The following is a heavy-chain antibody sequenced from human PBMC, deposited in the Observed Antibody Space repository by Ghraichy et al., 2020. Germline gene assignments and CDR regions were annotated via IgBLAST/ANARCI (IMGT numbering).Heavy chain of an antibody. D-gene: IGHD2-15*01. CDR2: ISGDGGST. V-gene: IGHV3-43*02. CDR3: AKDIGGAATVSDAFDI. Sequence: GGSLRLSCAASGFTFDDYAMHWVRQAPGKGLEWVSLISGDGGSTYYADSVKGRFTISRDNSKNSLYLQMNSLRTEDTAFYYCAKDIGGAATVSDAFDIWGQGTMVTVSS. J-gene: IGHJ3*02. CDR1: GFTFDDYA.